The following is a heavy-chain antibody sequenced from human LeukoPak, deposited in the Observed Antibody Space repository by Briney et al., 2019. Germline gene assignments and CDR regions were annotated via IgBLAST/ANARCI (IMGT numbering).Heavy chain of an antibody. CDR1: GFTFSSYG. CDR3: AKDLPNRGALDY. V-gene: IGHV3-30*18. J-gene: IGHJ4*02. Sequence: PGGSLRLSCAASGFTFSSYGMHWARQAPGKGLEWVAVISYDGSNKYYADSVKGRFTVSRDNSKNTLYLQMNSPRAEDTAVYYCAKDLPNRGALDYWGQGTLVTVSS. CDR2: ISYDGSNK. D-gene: IGHD3-10*01.